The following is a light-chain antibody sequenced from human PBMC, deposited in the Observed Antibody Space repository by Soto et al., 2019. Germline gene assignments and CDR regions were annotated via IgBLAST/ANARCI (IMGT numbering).Light chain of an antibody. V-gene: IGKV3-11*01. CDR3: QQRRYWPLS. CDR2: DAS. Sequence: EIVLIQSPATLSLSPGERATLSCRASQSISTYLAWYQQKPGQAPRLLIYDASNRATGIPARFSGDGSGTDFTLTIGNLEPEDFAVYYCQQRRYWPLSFGPGTKVDIK. CDR1: QSISTY. J-gene: IGKJ3*01.